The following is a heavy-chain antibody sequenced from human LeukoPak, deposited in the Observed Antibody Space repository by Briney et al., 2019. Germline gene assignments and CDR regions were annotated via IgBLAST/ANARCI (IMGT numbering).Heavy chain of an antibody. Sequence: SETLSLTCSVSGGSVSSGSYYWSWIRQPPGKGLEWIGYSYYIGSTKYNPSLKSRVTISVDTSKNQLSLKVSSVTAADTAVYYCARAGIVATATNFDYWGQGTLVTVSS. D-gene: IGHD5-12*01. V-gene: IGHV4-61*01. J-gene: IGHJ4*02. CDR2: SYYIGST. CDR1: GGSVSSGSYY. CDR3: ARAGIVATATNFDY.